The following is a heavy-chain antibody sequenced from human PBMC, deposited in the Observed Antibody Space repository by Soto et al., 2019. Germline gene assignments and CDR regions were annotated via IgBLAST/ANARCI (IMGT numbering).Heavy chain of an antibody. D-gene: IGHD6-19*01. J-gene: IGHJ4*02. V-gene: IGHV3-30-3*01. Sequence: GGSLRLSCAASGFTFSSYAMHWVRQAPGKGLEWVAVISYDGSNKYYADSVKGRFTISRDNSKNTLYLQMNSLRAEDTAVYYCASRDGYSSGWADYWGQGT. CDR3: ASRDGYSSGWADY. CDR2: ISYDGSNK. CDR1: GFTFSSYA.